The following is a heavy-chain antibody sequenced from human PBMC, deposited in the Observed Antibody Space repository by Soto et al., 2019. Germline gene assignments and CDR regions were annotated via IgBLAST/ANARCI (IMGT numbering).Heavy chain of an antibody. V-gene: IGHV1-18*01. D-gene: IGHD2-8*01. Sequence: GASVKVSCKASGYTFTSYGISWVRQAPGQGLERMGWISAYNGNTNYAQKLQGRVTMTTDTSTSTAYMELRSLRSDDTAVYYCARTPIMVYATGGLFGWFDPWGQGTLVTVSS. J-gene: IGHJ5*02. CDR2: ISAYNGNT. CDR1: GYTFTSYG. CDR3: ARTPIMVYATGGLFGWFDP.